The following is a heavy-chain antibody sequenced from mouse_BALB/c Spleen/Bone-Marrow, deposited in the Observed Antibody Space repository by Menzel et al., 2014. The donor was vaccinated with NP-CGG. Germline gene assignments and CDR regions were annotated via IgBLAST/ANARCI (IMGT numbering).Heavy chain of an antibody. CDR1: GYSFTSYW. D-gene: IGHD2-1*01. CDR2: IDPSDSET. J-gene: IGHJ3*01. CDR3: ASPSDGNPFAY. V-gene: IGHV1S127*01. Sequence: QVQLQQSGPQLVRPGASVKISCKASGYSFTSYWMHWVKQRPGQGLEWIGMIDPSDSETRLNQKFKDKATLTVDKSSSPAYKPLSSPTSEDSAVYYCASPSDGNPFAYWGQGTLVTVSA.